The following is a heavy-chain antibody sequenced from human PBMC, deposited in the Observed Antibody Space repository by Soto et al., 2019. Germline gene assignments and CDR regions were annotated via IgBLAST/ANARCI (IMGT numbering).Heavy chain of an antibody. D-gene: IGHD2-15*01. CDR1: GGSISSGGYY. Sequence: QVQLQESGPGLVKPSQTLSLTCTVSGGSISSGGYYWSWIRQHPGKGLEWIGYIYYSGSTYYNPSLKSRVTISVDTSKNQFSLKLSSVTAADTAVYYCARSRNPLLGYCSGGSCYGVHVYFDYWGQGTLVTVSS. CDR3: ARSRNPLLGYCSGGSCYGVHVYFDY. V-gene: IGHV4-31*03. CDR2: IYYSGST. J-gene: IGHJ4*02.